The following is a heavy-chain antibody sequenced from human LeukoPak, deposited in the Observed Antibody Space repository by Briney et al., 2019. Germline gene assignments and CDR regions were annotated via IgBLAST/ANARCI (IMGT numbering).Heavy chain of an antibody. D-gene: IGHD3-9*01. V-gene: IGHV3-23*01. CDR1: GFTFSSFG. CDR2: ISDTGGST. Sequence: PGGSLRLSCAASGFTFSSFGMSWVRQAPGKGLEWVSAISDTGGSTFYADSVKGRFTISRDNSKNTLFLQMNNLRADDTAEYYCAKIPPTIDWGPGTLVTVSS. CDR3: AKIPPTID. J-gene: IGHJ4*02.